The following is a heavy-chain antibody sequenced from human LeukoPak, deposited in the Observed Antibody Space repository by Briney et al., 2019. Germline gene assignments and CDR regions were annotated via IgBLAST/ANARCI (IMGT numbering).Heavy chain of an antibody. V-gene: IGHV3-64D*06. CDR2: INNNGDST. Sequence: PGGSLRLSCAASGFTFSNAWMSWVRQASGKRLEYVSGINNNGDSTYYSDSVKARLTISRDNSKNTLFLQMASLRAEDTAVYYCVKTMMTFGGVIRTDAFDIWGQGTMVIVSS. D-gene: IGHD3-16*01. CDR3: VKTMMTFGGVIRTDAFDI. CDR1: GFTFSNAW. J-gene: IGHJ3*02.